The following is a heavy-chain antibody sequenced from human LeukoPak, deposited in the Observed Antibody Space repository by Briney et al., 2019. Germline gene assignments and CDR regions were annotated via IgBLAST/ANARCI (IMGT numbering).Heavy chain of an antibody. CDR2: IYYSGST. CDR3: ARGLKAAYFDY. V-gene: IGHV4-59*01. CDR1: GGSISSYY. J-gene: IGHJ4*02. Sequence: SETLSLTCTVSGGSISSYYWSWIRQPPGKGLEWIGYIYYSGSTNYNPSLKSRVTISVDTSKNQFSLKLSSVTAADTAVYYCARGLKAAYFDYWGQGTLVTVSS.